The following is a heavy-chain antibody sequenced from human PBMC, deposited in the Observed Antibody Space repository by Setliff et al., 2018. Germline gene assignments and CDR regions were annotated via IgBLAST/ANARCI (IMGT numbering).Heavy chain of an antibody. D-gene: IGHD5-18*01. V-gene: IGHV3-30*02. J-gene: IGHJ4*01. Sequence: PGGSLRLSCTASESTFSSFGMHWVRQAPGKGLEWVGFIRYDGSYEYYADSVQGRFTISRDNSKNTLFLHMNNLRPEDTALYYCAKASLAYSFGYYFDSWGQGALVTSP. CDR1: ESTFSSFG. CDR2: IRYDGSYE. CDR3: AKASLAYSFGYYFDS.